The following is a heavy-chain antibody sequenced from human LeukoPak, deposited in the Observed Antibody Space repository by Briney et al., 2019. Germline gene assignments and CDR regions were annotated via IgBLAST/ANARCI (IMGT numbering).Heavy chain of an antibody. D-gene: IGHD2-2*01. J-gene: IGHJ4*02. CDR3: ARVRCSSTSCYLIDY. V-gene: IGHV4-34*01. CDR1: GVSFKGYY. CDR2: INHSGST. Sequence: SATVSLTGADCGVSFKGYYWRWIRQHPGKGLEWMGEINHSGSTNYNPSLKSRVTISVDTSKNQFSLKLSSVTDADAAVYSRARVRCSSTSCYLIDYWGKGTMVTVSS.